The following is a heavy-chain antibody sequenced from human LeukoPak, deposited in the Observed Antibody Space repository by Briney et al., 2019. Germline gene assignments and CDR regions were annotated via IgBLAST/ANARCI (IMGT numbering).Heavy chain of an antibody. V-gene: IGHV4-39*01. Sequence: SETLSLTCAVYGGSFSGYYWGWIRQPPGKGLEWIGSIYYSGSTYYNPSLKSRVTISVDTSKNQFSLKLSSVTAADTAVYYCARRPRDYYDSSGSNAFDIWGQGTMVTVSS. CDR1: GGSFSGYY. CDR3: ARRPRDYYDSSGSNAFDI. J-gene: IGHJ3*02. CDR2: IYYSGST. D-gene: IGHD3-22*01.